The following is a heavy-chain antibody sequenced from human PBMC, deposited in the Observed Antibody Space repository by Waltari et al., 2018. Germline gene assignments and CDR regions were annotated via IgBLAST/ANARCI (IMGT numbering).Heavy chain of an antibody. CDR1: GYSFTSYW. CDR2: IYPGDSDT. J-gene: IGHJ2*01. Sequence: EVQLVQSGAEVKKPGESLKISCKGSGYSFTSYWIGWVRQMPGKGLEWMGSIYPGDSDTRYSPSFQGQVTISADKSISTAYLQWSSLKASDTAMYYCARGPRWPSTVVNWYFDLWGRGTLVTVSS. D-gene: IGHD4-17*01. CDR3: ARGPRWPSTVVNWYFDL. V-gene: IGHV5-51*01.